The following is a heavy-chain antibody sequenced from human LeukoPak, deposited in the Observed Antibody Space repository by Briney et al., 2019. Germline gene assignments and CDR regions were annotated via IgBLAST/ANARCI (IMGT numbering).Heavy chain of an antibody. CDR3: ARRRSTIAAAAVDWYFDL. D-gene: IGHD6-13*01. Sequence: PSETLSLTCTVSGGSISSGDYYWSWIRQPPGKGLEWIGYIYYSGSTYYNPSLKSRVTISVDTSKNQFSLKLSSVTAADTAVYYCARRRSTIAAAAVDWYFDLWGRGTLVTVSS. CDR1: GGSISSGDYY. CDR2: IYYSGST. V-gene: IGHV4-30-4*08. J-gene: IGHJ2*01.